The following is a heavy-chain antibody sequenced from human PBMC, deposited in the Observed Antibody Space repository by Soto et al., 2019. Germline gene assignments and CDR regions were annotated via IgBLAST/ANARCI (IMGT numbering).Heavy chain of an antibody. CDR2: IYYSGST. CDR1: GGSISSGDYY. Sequence: QVQLQESGPGLVKPSQTLSLTCTVSGGSISSGDYYWSWIRQPPGKGLEWIGYIYYSGSTYYNPSLTSRVTISVDTSKNQFSLKLSSVTAADTAVYYCARGLYSAATVTTDRDYWGQGTLVTVSS. V-gene: IGHV4-30-4*01. D-gene: IGHD4-17*01. J-gene: IGHJ4*02. CDR3: ARGLYSAATVTTDRDY.